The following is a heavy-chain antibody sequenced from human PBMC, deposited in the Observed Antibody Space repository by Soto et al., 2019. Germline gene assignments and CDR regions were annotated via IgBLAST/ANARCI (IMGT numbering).Heavy chain of an antibody. D-gene: IGHD6-13*01. Sequence: QVQLVQSGAEVKKPGASVKVSCKASGYIFTNYYIHWVRQAPGQGLDWMAIINPLPTSGSTNYAQKSQGRVTVTRDTSTSTVYLELSSLRSDDTAVYYCARDLAAAAYWGQGTLVTVSS. J-gene: IGHJ4*02. CDR2: INPLPTSGST. V-gene: IGHV1-46*01. CDR1: GYIFTNYY. CDR3: ARDLAAAAY.